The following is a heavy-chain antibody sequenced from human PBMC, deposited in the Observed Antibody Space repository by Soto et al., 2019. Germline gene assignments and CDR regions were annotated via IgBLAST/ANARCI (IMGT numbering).Heavy chain of an antibody. Sequence: QVQLVESGGGVVQPGRSLRLSCAASGFTFSSYAMHWVRQAPGKGLEWVAVISYDGSNKYYADSVKGRFTISRDNSKNTLYLQMNSLRAEDTAVYYCARDSSGCFDPWGQGTLVTVSS. J-gene: IGHJ5*02. CDR2: ISYDGSNK. D-gene: IGHD6-19*01. V-gene: IGHV3-30-3*01. CDR1: GFTFSSYA. CDR3: ARDSSGCFDP.